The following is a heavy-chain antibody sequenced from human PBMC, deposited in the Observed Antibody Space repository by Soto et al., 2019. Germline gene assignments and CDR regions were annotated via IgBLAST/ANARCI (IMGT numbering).Heavy chain of an antibody. D-gene: IGHD2-2*01. Sequence: SVKVSCKTSGGTFHSRTITWVRQAPGQGLEWMGRILPILNLATYAQKFQGRLTITTDTSTTTVYMLLSSLTTKDAAVYYCATDDGDYYAAKEMYYWGQGSLVT. J-gene: IGHJ4*02. CDR1: GGTFHSRT. CDR2: ILPILNLA. CDR3: ATDDGDYYAAKEMYY. V-gene: IGHV1-69*04.